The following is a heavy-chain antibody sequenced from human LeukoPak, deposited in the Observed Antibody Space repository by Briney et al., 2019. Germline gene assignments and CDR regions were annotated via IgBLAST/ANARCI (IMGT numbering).Heavy chain of an antibody. J-gene: IGHJ4*02. D-gene: IGHD3-22*01. CDR2: IHHAGST. V-gene: IGHV4-4*02. CDR3: TRNGYYSLEN. CDR1: GASFISGNW. Sequence: SETLSLTCAVFGASFISGNWWSWVRQSPGKGLEWFGEIHHAGSTNYNPSLKSRVTISIDNSKNQFSLMLNSVTAADTAVYYCTRNGYYSLENWSQGTLVTVSS.